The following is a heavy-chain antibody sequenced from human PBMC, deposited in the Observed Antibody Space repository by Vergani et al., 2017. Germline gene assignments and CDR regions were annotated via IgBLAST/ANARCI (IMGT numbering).Heavy chain of an antibody. CDR1: GFTFSSYW. CDR2: ISGSGGST. Sequence: VQLVESGGGLVKPGGSLRLSCAASGFTFSSYWMHWVRQAPGKGLVWVSAISGSGGSTYYADSVKGRFTISRDNSKNTLYLQMNSLRAEDTAVYYCAKGEQQLVFLGFDYWGQGTLVTVSS. V-gene: IGHV3-23*04. D-gene: IGHD6-13*01. CDR3: AKGEQQLVFLGFDY. J-gene: IGHJ4*02.